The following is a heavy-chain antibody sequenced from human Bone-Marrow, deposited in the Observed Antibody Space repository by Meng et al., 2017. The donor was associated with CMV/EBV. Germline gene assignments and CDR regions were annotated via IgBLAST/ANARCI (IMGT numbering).Heavy chain of an antibody. Sequence: GESLKISCAASGFTFSTYAMTWVRQAPGKGLEWVSAISGSGGSTYYADSVKGRFTISRDNSKNTLYQQMNSLRAEDTAVYYCAKPAFGETDYWGQGTLVTVSS. J-gene: IGHJ4*02. CDR2: ISGSGGST. D-gene: IGHD3-10*01. CDR3: AKPAFGETDY. CDR1: GFTFSTYA. V-gene: IGHV3-23*01.